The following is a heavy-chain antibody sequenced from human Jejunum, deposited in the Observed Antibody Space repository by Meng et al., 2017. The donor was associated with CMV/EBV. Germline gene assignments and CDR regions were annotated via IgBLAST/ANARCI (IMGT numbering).Heavy chain of an antibody. J-gene: IGHJ3*02. CDR1: TFSSSW. Sequence: TFSSSWMSWVRQAPGKGLGWVATMNKDGRGKYFVDSVGGRFPISRDTAKNSLYLKMNSLRVEDPAVFYCAGGGGGGVELLHAFDIWGQGTMVTVSS. D-gene: IGHD3-22*01. CDR2: MNKDGRGK. CDR3: AGGGGGGVELLHAFDI. V-gene: IGHV3-7*04.